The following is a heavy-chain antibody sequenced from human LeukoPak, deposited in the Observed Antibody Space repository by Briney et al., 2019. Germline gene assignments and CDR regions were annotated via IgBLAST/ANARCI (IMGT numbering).Heavy chain of an antibody. Sequence: SETLSLTCTVSGYSISSGYYWGWIRQPPGKGLEWIGSIYHSGSTYYNPSLKSRVTISVDTSKNQFSLKLSSVTAADTPVYYCARDPIVVVPGAIYDYWGQGTLVTVSS. J-gene: IGHJ4*02. D-gene: IGHD2-2*02. CDR3: ARDPIVVVPGAIYDY. V-gene: IGHV4-38-2*02. CDR2: IYHSGST. CDR1: GYSISSGYY.